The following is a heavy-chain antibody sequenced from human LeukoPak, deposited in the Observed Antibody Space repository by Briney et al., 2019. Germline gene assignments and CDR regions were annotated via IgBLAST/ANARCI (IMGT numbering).Heavy chain of an antibody. CDR3: ARDPSESSELPYYFDY. CDR1: GFTFSSYE. J-gene: IGHJ4*02. V-gene: IGHV3-48*03. Sequence: GGSLRLSCAASGFTFSSYEMNWVRQAPGKGLEWVSYISSSGSTIYYADSVKGRFTISRDNGKNSLYLQMNSLRAEDTAVYYCARDPSESSELPYYFDYWGQGTLVSVSS. CDR2: ISSSGSTI. D-gene: IGHD1-26*01.